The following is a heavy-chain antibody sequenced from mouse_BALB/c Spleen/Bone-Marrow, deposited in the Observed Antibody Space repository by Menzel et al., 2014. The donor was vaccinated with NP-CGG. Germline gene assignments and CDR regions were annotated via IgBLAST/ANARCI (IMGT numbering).Heavy chain of an antibody. D-gene: IGHD2-1*01. CDR1: GYAFSSSW. Sequence: VKLMESGPELVKPGASVKISCKASGYAFSSSWMNWVKQRPGQGLEWIGRIYPGDGDTNYNGEFKGKATLTADKSSSTAYMQLSSLTSVDSAVYFCARRGGNPSLDYWGQGTTLTVSS. J-gene: IGHJ2*01. CDR2: IYPGDGDT. V-gene: IGHV1-82*01. CDR3: ARRGGNPSLDY.